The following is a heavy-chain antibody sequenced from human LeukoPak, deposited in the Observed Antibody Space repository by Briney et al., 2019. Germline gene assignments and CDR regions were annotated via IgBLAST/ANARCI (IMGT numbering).Heavy chain of an antibody. J-gene: IGHJ4*02. D-gene: IGHD3-16*02. CDR3: AVPRLGELSLYGFDY. CDR1: GGTFSSYA. Sequence: ASVMVSCKASGGTFSSYAISWVRQAPGQGLEWMGGIIPIFGTTNYAQKLQGRVTITADESTSTAYMELSSLRSEDTAVYYCAVPRLGELSLYGFDYWGQGTLVTVSS. V-gene: IGHV1-69*13. CDR2: IIPIFGTT.